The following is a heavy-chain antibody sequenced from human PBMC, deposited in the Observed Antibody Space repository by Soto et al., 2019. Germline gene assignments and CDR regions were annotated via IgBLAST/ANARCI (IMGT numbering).Heavy chain of an antibody. D-gene: IGHD6-19*01. CDR3: ARLLRLSGTMPVTGFGWFDP. CDR1: GCNFIENY. V-gene: IGHV1-2*02. J-gene: IGHJ5*02. Sequence: AAVKVSCKACGCNFIENYIHWVRQSPGQGLEWMGWINPCSGDTKYGQTFQGRVTMTRDTSISSAYMELSRLTSDDTAVYFWARLLRLSGTMPVTGFGWFDPWGQGTLVTVSS. CDR2: INPCSGDT.